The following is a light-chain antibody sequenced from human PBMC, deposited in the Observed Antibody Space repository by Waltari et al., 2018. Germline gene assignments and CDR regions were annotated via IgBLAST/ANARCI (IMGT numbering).Light chain of an antibody. V-gene: IGLV1-44*01. CDR3: ATWDDSLNGRV. Sequence: QSVLTQPPLASGTPGQRVTISCSGNSPNIGINPVPWYQQRPGTAPKLLIYANYHRPSEVPDRFSASKSDTSASLAISGLQSEDEADYFCATWDDSLNGRVFGGGTKLAVL. J-gene: IGLJ3*02. CDR1: SPNIGINP. CDR2: ANY.